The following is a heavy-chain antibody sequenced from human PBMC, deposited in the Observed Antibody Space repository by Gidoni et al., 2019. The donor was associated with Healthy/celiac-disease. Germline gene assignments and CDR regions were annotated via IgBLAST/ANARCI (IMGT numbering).Heavy chain of an antibody. J-gene: IGHJ6*02. D-gene: IGHD1-1*01. CDR3: AGVRRGQNYYYYGMDV. CDR1: GGTFSRYA. V-gene: IGHV1-69*06. CDR2: IIPNFGTA. Sequence: QVQLVQSGAEVKKPGSSVKVSCKASGGTFSRYAISWVRQAHGQGLEWMGGIIPNFGTATYAQKFQGRVTITADKTTSTAYMELSSLRSEDTAVYYCAGVRRGQNYYYYGMDVWGQGTTVTVSS.